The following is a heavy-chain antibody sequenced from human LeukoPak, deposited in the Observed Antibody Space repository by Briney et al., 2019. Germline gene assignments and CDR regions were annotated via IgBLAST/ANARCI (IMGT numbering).Heavy chain of an antibody. CDR3: VVVVEPPDSDGFDV. CDR2: INADGSTT. CDR1: GFTFGNSW. V-gene: IGHV3-74*01. J-gene: IGHJ3*01. D-gene: IGHD1-14*01. Sequence: GGSLRLSCAASGFTFGNSWVHWVRHAPGKGLVWVSLINADGSTTTYADSVKGRFTISRDNARNTLSLQMNSLTIEDTAVYYCVVVVEPPDSDGFDVWGQGTMSTVSA.